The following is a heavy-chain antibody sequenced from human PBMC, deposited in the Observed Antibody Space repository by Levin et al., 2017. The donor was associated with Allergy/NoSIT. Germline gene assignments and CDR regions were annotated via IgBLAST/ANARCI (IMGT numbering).Heavy chain of an antibody. CDR1: GSSFTSYW. V-gene: IGHV5-51*01. CDR2: IYPGDSDT. D-gene: IGHD2-15*01. CDR3: ARHVVVAASEGYYYYMDV. Sequence: PGGSLRLSCKGSGSSFTSYWIGWVRQMPGKGLEWMGIIYPGDSDTRYSPSFQGQVTISADKSISTAYLQWSSLKASDTAMYYCARHVVVAASEGYYYYMDVWGIGTTVTVSS. J-gene: IGHJ6*03.